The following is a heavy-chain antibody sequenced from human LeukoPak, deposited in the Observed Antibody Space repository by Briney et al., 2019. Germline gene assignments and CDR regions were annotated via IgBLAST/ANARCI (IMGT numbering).Heavy chain of an antibody. V-gene: IGHV4-4*07. Sequence: SETLSLTCTVSDDSISNYYWSWIRQPAGKGLERIGRIYTSGSANYNPSLKSRVTMSIDTSKNQFSLKLSSVTAADTAVYYCARDYGWYYYGSGPSGAFDIWGHGTMATVSS. CDR2: IYTSGSA. D-gene: IGHD3-10*01. CDR3: ARDYGWYYYGSGPSGAFDI. J-gene: IGHJ3*02. CDR1: DDSISNYY.